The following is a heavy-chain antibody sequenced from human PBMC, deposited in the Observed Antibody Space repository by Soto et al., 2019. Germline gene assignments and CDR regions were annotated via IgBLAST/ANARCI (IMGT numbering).Heavy chain of an antibody. D-gene: IGHD2-8*01. CDR3: ARDVTRTQSCTNGVCYYHYYDMDV. CDR1: GYTFTDYY. V-gene: IGHV1-2*02. CDR2: INPNSGGT. Sequence: GASVKVSCKASGYTFTDYYVHWVRQAPGQGLEWMGWINPNSGGTKTAQKLQGRVTVTRDTSISTAYMDLSRLRSDDTAVYYCARDVTRTQSCTNGVCYYHYYDMDVWGQGTMVTVSS. J-gene: IGHJ6*02.